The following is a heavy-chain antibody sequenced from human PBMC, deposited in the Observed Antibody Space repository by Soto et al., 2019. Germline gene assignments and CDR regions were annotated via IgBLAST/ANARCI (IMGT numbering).Heavy chain of an antibody. D-gene: IGHD3-10*01. CDR2: IIPICGTA. J-gene: IGHJ4*02. CDR3: AIPAAFRGQYYFDY. V-gene: IGHV1-69*06. CDR1: GGTFSSYA. Sequence: QVQLVQSGAEVKKPGSSVKVSCKASGGTFSSYAINWVRQAPGQGLEWMGGIIPICGTANYAQKFQGRVTITADKSTSTAYMELSSLRSEDTAVYYCAIPAAFRGQYYFDYWGQGTLVTVSS.